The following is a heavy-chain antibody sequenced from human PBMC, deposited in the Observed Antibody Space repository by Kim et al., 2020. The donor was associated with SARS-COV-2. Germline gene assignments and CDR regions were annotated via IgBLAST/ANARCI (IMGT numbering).Heavy chain of an antibody. CDR3: ARRGRSSSSQYYYYYMDV. D-gene: IGHD6-6*01. CDR1: GGSISSYY. Sequence: SETLSLTCTVSGGSISSYYWSWIRQPPGKGLEWIGYIYYSGSTNYNPSLKSRVTISVDTSKNQFSLKLSSVTAADTAAYYCARRGRSSSSQYYYYYMDVWGKGTTVTVSS. V-gene: IGHV4-59*01. J-gene: IGHJ6*03. CDR2: IYYSGST.